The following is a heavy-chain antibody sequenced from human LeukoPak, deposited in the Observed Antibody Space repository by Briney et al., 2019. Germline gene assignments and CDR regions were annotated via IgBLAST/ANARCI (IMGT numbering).Heavy chain of an antibody. CDR1: GFIFSSYA. CDR3: AKYKYQLLYEGGDY. D-gene: IGHD2-2*02. Sequence: PGGSLRLSCAASGFIFSSYAMSWVRQAPGKGLEWVSGISGDGGSTYYADSVKGRFTISRDNSKNTLYLQMNSLRAEDTAVYYCAKYKYQLLYEGGDYWGQGTLVTVSS. J-gene: IGHJ4*02. CDR2: ISGDGGST. V-gene: IGHV3-23*01.